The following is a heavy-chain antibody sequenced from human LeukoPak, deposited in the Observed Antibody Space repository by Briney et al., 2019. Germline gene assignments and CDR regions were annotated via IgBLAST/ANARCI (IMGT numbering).Heavy chain of an antibody. V-gene: IGHV3-30*18. Sequence: GGSLRLSCAASGFTFSSYGMHWVRQAPGKGLEWVAVISYDGSNKYYADSVKGRFTISRDNSKNTLYLQMNSLRAEDTAVYYCAKPAGYHFIRSFDYWGQGTLVTVSS. CDR2: ISYDGSNK. D-gene: IGHD3-9*01. J-gene: IGHJ4*02. CDR1: GFTFSSYG. CDR3: AKPAGYHFIRSFDY.